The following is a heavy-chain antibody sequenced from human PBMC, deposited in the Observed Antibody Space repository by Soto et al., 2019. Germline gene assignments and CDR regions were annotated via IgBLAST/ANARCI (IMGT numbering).Heavy chain of an antibody. J-gene: IGHJ5*02. Sequence: QVQLVQSGAEVKKPGSSVKVSCKASGGTFSSYAISWVRQAPGQGLEWMGGIIPIFGTANYAQKFQGRVRINADESTSKADMELSSRRSEDTAVYYCARVAGSSSGWSALHWFDPWGQGTLVTVSS. CDR3: ARVAGSSSGWSALHWFDP. V-gene: IGHV1-69*12. CDR2: IIPIFGTA. CDR1: GGTFSSYA. D-gene: IGHD6-19*01.